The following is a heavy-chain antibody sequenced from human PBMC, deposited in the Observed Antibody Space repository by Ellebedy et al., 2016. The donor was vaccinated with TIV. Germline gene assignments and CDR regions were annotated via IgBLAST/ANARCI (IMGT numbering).Heavy chain of an antibody. CDR3: AKEDYGGYYGMDV. Sequence: GESLKISXAASEFIFSNYGIHWVRQAPGKGLEWVAVISYDGGKKDYLDSVKGRFTLSRDNSKNTVYLQMNSLRIDDTAVYHCAKEDYGGYYGMDVWGQGTTVTVSS. CDR1: EFIFSNYG. J-gene: IGHJ6*02. V-gene: IGHV3-30*18. CDR2: ISYDGGKK. D-gene: IGHD4/OR15-4a*01.